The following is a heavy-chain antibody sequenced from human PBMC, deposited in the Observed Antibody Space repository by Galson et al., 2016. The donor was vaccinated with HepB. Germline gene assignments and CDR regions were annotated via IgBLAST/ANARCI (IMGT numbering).Heavy chain of an antibody. CDR1: GFTFDDYA. CDR2: ISWNSNSI. V-gene: IGHV3-9*01. Sequence: SLRLSCAASGFTFDDYAMHWVRQAPGKGLEWVSGISWNSNSIGYADSVKGRFTISRDNAKNSLYLQMNSLRAEDTALYYCAKDVVLRYSGNRIDYWGQGTLVTVSS. J-gene: IGHJ4*02. CDR3: AKDVVLRYSGNRIDY. D-gene: IGHD5-12*01.